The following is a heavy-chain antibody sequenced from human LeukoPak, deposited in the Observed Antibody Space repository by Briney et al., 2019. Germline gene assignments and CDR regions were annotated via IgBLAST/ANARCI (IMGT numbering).Heavy chain of an antibody. Sequence: ASVKVSCKASGGTFSSYAISWVRQAPGQGLEWMGRIIPILGIANYAQKFQGRVTITADKSTSTAYMELSSLRSEDTAVYYCAEGSSTSPNWFDPRGQGTLVTVSS. CDR1: GGTFSSYA. J-gene: IGHJ5*02. D-gene: IGHD2-2*01. CDR3: AEGSSTSPNWFDP. CDR2: IIPILGIA. V-gene: IGHV1-69*04.